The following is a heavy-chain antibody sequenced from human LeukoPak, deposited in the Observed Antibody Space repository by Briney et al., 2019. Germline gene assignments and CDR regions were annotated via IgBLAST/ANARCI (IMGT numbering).Heavy chain of an antibody. CDR1: GFTFSSYA. CDR2: ISGSGGST. CDR3: AKDRARYGSESYYDY. Sequence: VGCLRLSCAASGFTFSSYAMSWVRQAPGKGLEWASAISGSGGSTYYADSVKGRFTISRDNSKNTLYVQMNSLRAEDTAVYYCAKDRARYGSESYYDYWGQGTQVTVSS. V-gene: IGHV3-23*01. D-gene: IGHD3-10*01. J-gene: IGHJ4*02.